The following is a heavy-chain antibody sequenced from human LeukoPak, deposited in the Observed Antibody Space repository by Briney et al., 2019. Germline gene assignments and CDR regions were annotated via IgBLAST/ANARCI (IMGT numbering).Heavy chain of an antibody. CDR2: IRYDGRNK. V-gene: IGHV3-30*02. D-gene: IGHD6-19*01. Sequence: GGSLRLSCAASGFTFSSYGMHWVRQAPGKGLEGVAFIRYDGRNKYYADSVKGRFTISRDNSKNTLYLQMNSLRAEDTAVYYCAKVHSSGSYYFDYWGQGTLVTVSS. J-gene: IGHJ4*02. CDR1: GFTFSSYG. CDR3: AKVHSSGSYYFDY.